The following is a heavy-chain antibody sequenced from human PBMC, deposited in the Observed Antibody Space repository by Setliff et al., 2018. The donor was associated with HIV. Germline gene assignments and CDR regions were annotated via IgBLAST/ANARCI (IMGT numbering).Heavy chain of an antibody. CDR2: IYPGDSDT. J-gene: IGHJ3*02. V-gene: IGHV5-51*07. Sequence: PGESLKISCQGSGYNFTNFWIGWVHQMPGKGLEWMGIIYPGDSDTRYSPSFQGQVTISADKSVSTAYLQWSSLKASDTAMYYCARQPHGDFWTDYVNAFDIWGQGTMVT. D-gene: IGHD3-3*01. CDR3: ARQPHGDFWTDYVNAFDI. CDR1: GYNFTNFW.